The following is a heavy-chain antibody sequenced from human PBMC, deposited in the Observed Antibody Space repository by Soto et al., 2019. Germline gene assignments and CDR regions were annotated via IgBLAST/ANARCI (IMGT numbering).Heavy chain of an antibody. CDR1: GFTFNRYG. CDR3: AKTLRVWELALDYFYGMDV. V-gene: IGHV3-30*18. J-gene: IGHJ6*02. Sequence: GGSLRLSCAASGFTFNRYGIHWVRQAPGKGLEWVALISDDGSDKDYADSVKGRFTISRDNSKNTLYLQMNSLRPEDTAVYYCAKTLRVWELALDYFYGMDVWGQGTTVTVSS. CDR2: ISDDGSDK. D-gene: IGHD3-3*01.